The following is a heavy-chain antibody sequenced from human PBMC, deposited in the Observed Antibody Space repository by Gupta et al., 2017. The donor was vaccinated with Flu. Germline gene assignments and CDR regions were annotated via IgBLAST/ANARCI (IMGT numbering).Heavy chain of an antibody. J-gene: IGHJ4*02. V-gene: IGHV4-39*01. D-gene: IGHD3-10*01. CDR2: VFLNGRI. Sequence: QLQLRESGPGLVTPSEPLSLNCTVSGDSVISSRGYSWAWIRQPPGRGPEWIGSVFLNGRISYSPSLKSRLTISIDASRNQLSLKVTSVTATDTAVYYCASGLLGGVDSWGQGTLVTVSS. CDR3: ASGLLGGVDS. CDR1: GDSVISSRGYS.